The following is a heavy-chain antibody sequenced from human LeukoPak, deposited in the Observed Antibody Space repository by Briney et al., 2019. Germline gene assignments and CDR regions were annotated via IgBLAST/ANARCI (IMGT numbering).Heavy chain of an antibody. D-gene: IGHD3-3*01. J-gene: IGHJ6*02. CDR3: AKDSKRPPYYDFWSGYYRESNYYYGMDV. CDR1: GFTFDDYA. CDR2: ISWNSGSI. V-gene: IGHV3-9*01. Sequence: GRSLRLSCAASGFTFDDYAMHWVRQAPGKGLEWVSGISWNSGSIGYADSVKGRFTISRDNAKNSLYLQMNSLRAEDTALYYCAKDSKRPPYYDFWSGYYRESNYYYGMDVWGQGTTVTVSS.